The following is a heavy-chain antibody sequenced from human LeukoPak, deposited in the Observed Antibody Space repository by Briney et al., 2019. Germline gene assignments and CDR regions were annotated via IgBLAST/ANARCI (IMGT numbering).Heavy chain of an antibody. J-gene: IGHJ4*02. CDR2: INHSGST. V-gene: IGHV4-39*07. CDR1: GGSISNVNYY. Sequence: SETLSLTCTVSGGSISNVNYYWGWIRQPPGKGLEWIGEINHSGSTNYNPSLKSRVTISVDTSKNQFSLKLSSVTAADTAVYYCASDPYGAEGYNWGQGTLVTVSS. D-gene: IGHD4/OR15-4a*01. CDR3: ASDPYGAEGYN.